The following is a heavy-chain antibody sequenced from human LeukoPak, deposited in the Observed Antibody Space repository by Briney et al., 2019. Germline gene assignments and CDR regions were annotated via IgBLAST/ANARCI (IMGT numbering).Heavy chain of an antibody. Sequence: SETLSLTCTVSGGSISSYYWSWIRQPPGKGLEWIGYIYYSGSTNYNPSLKSRVTISVDTSKNQFSLKLSSVTAADTAVYYCARVAYSGYDYRGYFDYWGQGTLVTVSS. D-gene: IGHD5-12*01. V-gene: IGHV4-59*12. CDR3: ARVAYSGYDYRGYFDY. CDR2: IYYSGST. CDR1: GGSISSYY. J-gene: IGHJ4*02.